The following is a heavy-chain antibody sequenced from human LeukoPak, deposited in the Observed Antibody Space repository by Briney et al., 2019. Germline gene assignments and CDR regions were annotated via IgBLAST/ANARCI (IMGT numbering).Heavy chain of an antibody. CDR1: GYSISSGYY. J-gene: IGHJ3*01. Sequence: PSETLSLTCAVSGYSISSGYYWGWIRQPPGKGLEWIGRIYHSGSTYYNPSLKSRVTISVDTSKNQFSLKLSSVTAADTAVYYCARHGPPWGYYGAFDFWGQGTMVTVSS. V-gene: IGHV4-38-2*01. CDR3: ARHGPPWGYYGAFDF. CDR2: IYHSGST. D-gene: IGHD3-3*01.